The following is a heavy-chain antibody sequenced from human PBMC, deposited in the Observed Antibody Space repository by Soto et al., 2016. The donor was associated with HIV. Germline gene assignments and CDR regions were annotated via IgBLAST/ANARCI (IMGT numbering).Heavy chain of an antibody. CDR1: GFTFRDFA. V-gene: IGHV3-23*01. CDR2: ISGSSDNT. Sequence: EVQLLESGGDLVQPGGSLRLSCAASGFTFRDFAMSWVRQTPEKGLEWVSSISGSSDNTYYADSVKGRFTISRDNPKNTLYLQMNSLTVDDTAIYYCAKGMTWVTTYDYWGQGTLVTVSS. D-gene: IGHD4-17*01. J-gene: IGHJ4*02. CDR3: AKGMTWVTTYDY.